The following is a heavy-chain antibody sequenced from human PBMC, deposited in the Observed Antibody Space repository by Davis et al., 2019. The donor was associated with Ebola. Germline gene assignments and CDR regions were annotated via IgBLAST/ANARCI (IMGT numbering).Heavy chain of an antibody. D-gene: IGHD3-10*01. Sequence: GESLKISCAASGFTFSSYAMHWVRQAPGKGLEWVANIKQDGSEKYYVDSVKGRFTISRDNAKNSLYLQMNSLRAEDTAVYYCARDVTMVQGVIASWGQGTLVTVSS. CDR1: GFTFSSYA. V-gene: IGHV3-7*01. J-gene: IGHJ5*02. CDR2: IKQDGSEK. CDR3: ARDVTMVQGVIAS.